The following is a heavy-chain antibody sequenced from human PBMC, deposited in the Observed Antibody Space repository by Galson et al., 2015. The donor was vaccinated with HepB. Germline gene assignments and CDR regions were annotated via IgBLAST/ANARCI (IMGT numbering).Heavy chain of an antibody. CDR1: GFTFSSYA. V-gene: IGHV3-23*01. CDR2: ISGSGGST. CDR3: AKDDWVRIAGAGRKKNGVQVDY. D-gene: IGHD6-19*01. Sequence: SLRLSCAASGFTFSSYAMSWVRQAPGKGLEWVSAISGSGGSTYYADSVKGWFTISRDNSKNTLYLQMNSLRAEDTAVYYRAKDDWVRIAGAGRKKNGVQVDYWGQGTLVTVSS. J-gene: IGHJ4*02.